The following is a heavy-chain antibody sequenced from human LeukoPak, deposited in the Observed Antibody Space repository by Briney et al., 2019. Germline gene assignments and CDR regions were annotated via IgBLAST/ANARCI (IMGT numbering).Heavy chain of an antibody. D-gene: IGHD3-10*01. CDR2: IYYSGST. CDR3: ARGGDYYGSGSYYFGY. Sequence: PSETLSLTCTVSGGSISSYYWSWIRQPPGKGLEWIGYIYYSGSTNYNPSLKSRVTISVDTSKNQFSLKLSSVTAADTAVYYCARGGDYYGSGSYYFGYWGQGTLVTISS. V-gene: IGHV4-59*08. CDR1: GGSISSYY. J-gene: IGHJ4*02.